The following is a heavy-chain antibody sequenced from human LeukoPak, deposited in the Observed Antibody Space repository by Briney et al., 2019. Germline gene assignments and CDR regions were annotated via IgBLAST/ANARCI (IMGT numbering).Heavy chain of an antibody. CDR1: GFTFDDYT. Sequence: GGSLRLSCAASGFTFDDYTMHWVRQAPGKGLEWVSLISWDGGSTYYADSVKGRFTISRDNSKNSLYLQMNSLRTEDTALYYCAKNRAKSQYSSSWYWDFQHWGQGTLVTVSS. V-gene: IGHV3-43*01. J-gene: IGHJ1*01. CDR3: AKNRAKSQYSSSWYWDFQH. CDR2: ISWDGGST. D-gene: IGHD6-13*01.